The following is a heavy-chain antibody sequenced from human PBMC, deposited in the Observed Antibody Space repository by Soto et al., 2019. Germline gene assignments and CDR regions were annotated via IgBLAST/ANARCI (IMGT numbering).Heavy chain of an antibody. J-gene: IGHJ3*02. D-gene: IGHD2-15*01. CDR1: GFTVTDIY. V-gene: IGHV3-66*01. CDR2: IYKDFT. Sequence: EVQLVESGGGLVQPGGSLRLSCVASGFTVTDIYMNWVRQAPGKGLEWVSVIYKDFTDYEAFVKGRFSVSTDSSKNALYLQMDNLRAEDTAVYYCAREPRYCSGGSCAIMGDAFDIWGQGAMVTVSS. CDR3: AREPRYCSGGSCAIMGDAFDI.